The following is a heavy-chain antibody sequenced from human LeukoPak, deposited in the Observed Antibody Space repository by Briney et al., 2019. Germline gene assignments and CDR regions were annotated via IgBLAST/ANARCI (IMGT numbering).Heavy chain of an antibody. V-gene: IGHV1-2*02. CDR1: GYTFTGYY. J-gene: IGHJ4*02. CDR2: INPNSGGT. CDR3: ARDHRNPSYGSGTYSDY. D-gene: IGHD3-10*01. Sequence: ASVKVSCKASGYTFTGYYMHWVRQAPGQGLEWMGWINPNSGGTNYAQKFQGRVTMTRDTSISTAYMELSRLRSDDTAVYYCARDHRNPSYGSGTYSDYWGQGTLVTVSS.